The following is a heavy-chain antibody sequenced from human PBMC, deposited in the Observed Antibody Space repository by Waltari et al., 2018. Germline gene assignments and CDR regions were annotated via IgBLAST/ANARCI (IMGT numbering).Heavy chain of an antibody. CDR2: IRSKAYGGTT. V-gene: IGHV3-49*04. CDR1: GFTFGDYA. CDR3: TRAGYSRRMTTVTKHDY. D-gene: IGHD4-17*01. J-gene: IGHJ4*02. Sequence: EVQLVESGGGLVQPGRSLRLSCTASGFTFGDYAMSWVRPAPGKGREWVGFIRSKAYGGTTEYAASVKGRFTISRDDSKSIAYLQMNSLKTEDTAVYYCTRAGYSRRMTTVTKHDYWGQGTLVTVSS.